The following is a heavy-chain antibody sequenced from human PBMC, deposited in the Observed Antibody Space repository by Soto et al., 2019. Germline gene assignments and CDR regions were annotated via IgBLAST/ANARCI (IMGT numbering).Heavy chain of an antibody. Sequence: AGGSLRLSCAASGFTFSSYAMSWVRQAPGKGLEWVSAISGSGGSTYYADSVKGRFTISRDNSKNTLYLQMNSLRAEDTAVYYCAKGDVNYYDSSGYFDYWGQGTLVTVSS. CDR1: GFTFSSYA. CDR2: ISGSGGST. J-gene: IGHJ4*02. V-gene: IGHV3-23*01. CDR3: AKGDVNYYDSSGYFDY. D-gene: IGHD3-22*01.